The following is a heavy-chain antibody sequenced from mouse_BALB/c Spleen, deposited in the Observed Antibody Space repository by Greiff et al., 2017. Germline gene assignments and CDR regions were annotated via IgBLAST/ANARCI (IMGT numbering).Heavy chain of an antibody. J-gene: IGHJ2*01. D-gene: IGHD2-3*01. V-gene: IGHV1-7*01. Sequence: QVQLQQSGAELAKPGASVKMSCKASGYTFTSYWMHWVKQRPGQGLEWIGYINPSTGYTEYNQKFKDKATLTADKSSSTAYMQLSSLTSEDSAVYYCARGGLLPYFDYWGQGTTLTVSS. CDR2: INPSTGYT. CDR3: ARGGLLPYFDY. CDR1: GYTFTSYW.